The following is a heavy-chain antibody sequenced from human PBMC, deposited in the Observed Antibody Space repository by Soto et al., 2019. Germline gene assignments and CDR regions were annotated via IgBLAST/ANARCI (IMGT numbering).Heavy chain of an antibody. D-gene: IGHD3-10*01. CDR2: ISWNGAAT. CDR1: GFTFDDYA. Sequence: EAQLVESGGGLVQPGRSLRLSCVASGFTFDDYAIHWVRQAPGKGLEWVSGISWNGAATGYADSVKGRFTISRDNATNSLYLQMSSLRTEETAIYYCASLPLYGSGFDCWGQGTLVTFSS. CDR3: ASLPLYGSGFDC. J-gene: IGHJ4*02. V-gene: IGHV3-9*01.